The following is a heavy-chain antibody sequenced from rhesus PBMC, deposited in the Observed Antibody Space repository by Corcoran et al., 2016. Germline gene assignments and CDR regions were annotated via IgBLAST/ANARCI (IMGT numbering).Heavy chain of an antibody. CDR1: GYTFTDYY. D-gene: IGHD6-31*01. CDR2: INPYNGNT. Sequence: QVQLVQSGAEVKKPGSSVKVSCKASGYTFTDYYMHWVRHAPRQGLEWMGWINPYNGNTTYAQKFQGQVTMPIDTSTSTAYMELSRLGSEDTAVYYCAREGIAATEALWVYWGQGVLFTVSS. CDR3: AREGIAATEALWVY. J-gene: IGHJ4*01. V-gene: IGHV1S2*01.